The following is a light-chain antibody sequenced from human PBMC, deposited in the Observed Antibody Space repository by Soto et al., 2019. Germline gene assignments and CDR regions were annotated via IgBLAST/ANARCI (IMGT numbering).Light chain of an antibody. Sequence: QSTLTQPASVSGSPGQSIAISCTGTSSDVGGYNYVSWSQQHPGKAPKLMIYEVSNRPSGVSNRFSGSKSGNTASLAISGLQAEDEADYYCSSYTTTNTYAFGTGTKVTVL. CDR1: SSDVGGYNY. J-gene: IGLJ1*01. CDR2: EVS. CDR3: SSYTTTNTYA. V-gene: IGLV2-14*01.